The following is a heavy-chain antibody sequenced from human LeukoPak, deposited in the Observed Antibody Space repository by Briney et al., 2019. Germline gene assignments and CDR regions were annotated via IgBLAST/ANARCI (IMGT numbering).Heavy chain of an antibody. J-gene: IGHJ4*02. D-gene: IGHD5-18*01. Sequence: SETLSLTCTVSGGSVSSGSYYWSWIRQPPGKGLEWIGEINHSGSTNYNPSLKSRVTISVDTSKNQFSLKLSSVTAADTAVYYCARGRGYSYVLDYWGQGTLVTVSS. CDR2: INHSGST. V-gene: IGHV4-61*01. CDR3: ARGRGYSYVLDY. CDR1: GGSVSSGSYY.